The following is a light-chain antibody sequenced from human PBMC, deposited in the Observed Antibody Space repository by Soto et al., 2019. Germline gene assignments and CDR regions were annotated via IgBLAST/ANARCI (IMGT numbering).Light chain of an antibody. V-gene: IGLV1-44*01. J-gene: IGLJ1*01. CDR3: TIWDDSPNGSYV. CDR1: SSNIGRNT. CDR2: SNN. Sequence: QSVLTQPPSASGTPGQRVTISCSGSSSNIGRNTVNWYQQLPGTAPKLLIYSNNQRPSGVPDRFSGSKSGTSASLAISGLQSEDEADYYCTIWDDSPNGSYVFGPGPNVTVL.